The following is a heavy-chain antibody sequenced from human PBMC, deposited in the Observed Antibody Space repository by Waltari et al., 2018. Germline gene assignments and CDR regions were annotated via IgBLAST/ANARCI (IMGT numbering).Heavy chain of an antibody. J-gene: IGHJ3*01. Sequence: EVQLLQSGAELKEPGTTVRISCKVAGYTFSDYYIHWGQQAPGKGLRWMGLVDPEDGATIYADNFQGRVTISADTSTDTAFMELSSLRSEDTAVFYCATALGDSSSASRPFDFWGQGTMITVSS. D-gene: IGHD6-19*01. V-gene: IGHV1-69-2*01. CDR2: VDPEDGAT. CDR3: ATALGDSSSASRPFDF. CDR1: GYTFSDYY.